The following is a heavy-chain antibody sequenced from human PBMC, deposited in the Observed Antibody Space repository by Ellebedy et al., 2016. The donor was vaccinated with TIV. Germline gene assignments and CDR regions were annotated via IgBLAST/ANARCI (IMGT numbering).Heavy chain of an antibody. CDR1: GFTFTQYW. J-gene: IGHJ6*03. Sequence: GESLKISCAASGFTFTQYWLHWVRQAPGKGPVWVSRINSDGSSTTYADSVKGRFTISRDNAKNTLYLQMNSLRAEDTAVYYCVKGDSVYYYMDVWGKGTTVTVSS. CDR2: INSDGSST. CDR3: VKGDSVYYYMDV. D-gene: IGHD2-15*01. V-gene: IGHV3-74*01.